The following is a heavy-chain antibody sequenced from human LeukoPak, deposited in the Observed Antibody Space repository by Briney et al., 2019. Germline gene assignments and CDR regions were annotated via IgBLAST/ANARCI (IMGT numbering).Heavy chain of an antibody. D-gene: IGHD3-10*01. J-gene: IGHJ6*02. CDR2: MWYDGSNE. V-gene: IGHV3-33*01. CDR3: ARDPYYGSGKYYYGMDL. CDR1: GFTFSNYG. Sequence: GGSLRLSCAASGFTFSNYGMHWVRQAPGKGLEWVAVMWYDGSNEYSGDSVKGRFTISRDKSKNTLCLQMNSLRAEDTAVYYCARDPYYGSGKYYYGMDLWGQGTTVTVSS.